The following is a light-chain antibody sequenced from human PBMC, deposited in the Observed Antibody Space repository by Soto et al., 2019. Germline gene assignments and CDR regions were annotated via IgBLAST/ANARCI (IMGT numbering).Light chain of an antibody. V-gene: IGLV2-8*01. CDR1: SSDVGDNY. CDR3: SAYAGSNNFV. CDR2: EVS. Sequence: QSALTQPASVSGSPGQSVTISCTGTSSDVGDNYVSWYQQHLGKAPKLIIYEVSQRPSGVPDRFSGSKSGNTASLTVSGLQTEDEADYYCSAYAGSNNFVFGSGTKV. J-gene: IGLJ1*01.